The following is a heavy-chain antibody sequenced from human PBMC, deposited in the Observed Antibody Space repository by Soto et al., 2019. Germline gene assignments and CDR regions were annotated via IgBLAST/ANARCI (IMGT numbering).Heavy chain of an antibody. CDR1: GYTFTSYA. J-gene: IGHJ4*02. CDR3: AGGPVYIVVVSGPYYFDY. CDR2: INAGNGNT. V-gene: IGHV1-3*01. D-gene: IGHD2-2*01. Sequence: ASVKVSCKASGYTFTSYAMHWVRQAPGQRLEWMGWINAGNGNTKYSQKFQGRVTMTRNTSISTAYMELSSLRSEDTAVYYCAGGPVYIVVVSGPYYFDYWGQGTLVTVSS.